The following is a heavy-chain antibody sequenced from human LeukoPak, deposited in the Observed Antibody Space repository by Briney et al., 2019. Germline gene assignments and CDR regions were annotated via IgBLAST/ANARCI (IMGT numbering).Heavy chain of an antibody. CDR2: IIPILGTA. J-gene: IGHJ4*02. V-gene: IGHV1-69*11. CDR3: ARDYRGWYFDY. Sequence: SVKVSCKASGGTFSSYAISWVRQAPGQGLEWMGRIIPILGTANYAQKFQGRVTITTDESTSTAYMELSSLMSEDTAVYYCARDYRGWYFDYWGQETLVTVSS. D-gene: IGHD6-19*01. CDR1: GGTFSSYA.